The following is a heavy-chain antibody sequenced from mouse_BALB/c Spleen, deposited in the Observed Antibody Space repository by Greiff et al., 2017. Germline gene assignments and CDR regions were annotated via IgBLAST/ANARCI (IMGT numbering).Heavy chain of an antibody. V-gene: IGHV5-12-2*01. Sequence: EVKLVESGGGLVQPGGSLKLSCAASGFTFSSYTMSWVRQTPEKRLEWVAYISNGGGSTYYPDTVTGRFTISRDNAKNTLYLQMSSLKSEDTAMYYCARETGNWYFDVWGAGTTVTVSS. CDR1: GFTFSSYT. D-gene: IGHD4-1*01. J-gene: IGHJ1*01. CDR3: ARETGNWYFDV. CDR2: ISNGGGST.